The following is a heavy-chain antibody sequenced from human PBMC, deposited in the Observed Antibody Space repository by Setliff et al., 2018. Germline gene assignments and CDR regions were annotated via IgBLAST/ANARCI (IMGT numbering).Heavy chain of an antibody. Sequence: PSETLSLTCAVYGGSFSDYYWSWIRQSPGKGLEWIGEINHSGSTNYNPSLKTRVTISVDTSKNQLSLTLSSVTAADTAVYYCARETTMTYYFYYMDVWGNGTTVTVSS. D-gene: IGHD4-17*01. CDR1: GGSFSDYY. CDR2: INHSGST. CDR3: ARETTMTYYFYYMDV. J-gene: IGHJ6*03. V-gene: IGHV4-34*01.